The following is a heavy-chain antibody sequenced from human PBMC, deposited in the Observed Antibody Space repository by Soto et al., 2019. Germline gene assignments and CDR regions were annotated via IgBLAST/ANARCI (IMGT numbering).Heavy chain of an antibody. Sequence: SETLSLTCTVCGGSMSSYYCSWIRQSAWKGLEWIGRIHSSGSTNYKPSLKSRVTMSVDTSKNQFSLKLRSVTAADTAVYFCARVKTVDYYGMGVWGQRTTVAVSS. CDR1: GGSMSSYY. J-gene: IGHJ6*02. CDR3: ARVKTVDYYGMGV. CDR2: IHSSGST. V-gene: IGHV4-4*07.